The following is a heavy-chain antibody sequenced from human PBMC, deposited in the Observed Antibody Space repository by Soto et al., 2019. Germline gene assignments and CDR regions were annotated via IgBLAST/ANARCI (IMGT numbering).Heavy chain of an antibody. CDR2: MXVAGSXI. Sequence: XXSLTLSCAPSGFNFSTYWMHWVRQAPGKGLVWVSRMXVAGSXISHAHSVKRXXTISRANXXNTLYLLMNSLRAEDTAVYSCSRDPFATGKNDKWGQETLVTVSS. J-gene: IGHJ4*02. V-gene: IGHV3-74*01. CDR1: GFNFSTYW. CDR3: SRDPFATGKNDK. D-gene: IGHD3-9*01.